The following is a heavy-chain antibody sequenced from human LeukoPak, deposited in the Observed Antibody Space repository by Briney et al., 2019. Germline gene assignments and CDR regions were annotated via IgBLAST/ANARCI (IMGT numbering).Heavy chain of an antibody. CDR3: GREDGTAMDNAFDI. D-gene: IGHD5-18*01. CDR1: GGSISSSSYY. CDR2: IYYTGST. V-gene: IGHV4-39*07. Sequence: PSETLSLTCTVSGGSISSSSYYWGWIRQPPGKGPEWIGSIYYTGSTYHNPSLKSRVTISEDPSKNQFSLKLRSVTAADTAVYYCGREDGTAMDNAFDIWSQGTMVTVSS. J-gene: IGHJ3*02.